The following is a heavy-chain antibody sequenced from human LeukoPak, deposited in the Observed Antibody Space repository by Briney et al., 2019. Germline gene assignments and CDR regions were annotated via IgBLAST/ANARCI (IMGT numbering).Heavy chain of an antibody. CDR3: ARGGLEYQLLSYFDY. CDR2: IYYSGSS. Sequence: ETLSLTCTVSGGSISSYYWSWIRQQPGKRLEWMGYIYYSGSSNFNPSLTIRVTISVYTYKNQFSLKLNSVTAADTAVYYCARGGLEYQLLSYFDYWGQGTLVTVSS. V-gene: IGHV4-59*01. J-gene: IGHJ4*02. CDR1: GGSISSYY. D-gene: IGHD2-2*01.